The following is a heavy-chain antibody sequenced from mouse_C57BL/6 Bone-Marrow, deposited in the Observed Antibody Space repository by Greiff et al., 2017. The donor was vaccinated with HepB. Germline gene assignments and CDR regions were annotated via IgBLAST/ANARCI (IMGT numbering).Heavy chain of an antibody. CDR2: IYPRSGNT. Sequence: VKLVESGAELARPGASVKLSCKASGYTFTSYGMSWVKQRTGQGLEWIGEIYPRSGNTYYNEKFKDKATLTADKSSSTAYMELRSLTSEDSEVFFCARAYYDYGTFAYWGQGTLVTVSA. CDR1: GYTFTSYG. V-gene: IGHV1-81*01. CDR3: ARAYYDYGTFAY. J-gene: IGHJ3*01. D-gene: IGHD2-4*01.